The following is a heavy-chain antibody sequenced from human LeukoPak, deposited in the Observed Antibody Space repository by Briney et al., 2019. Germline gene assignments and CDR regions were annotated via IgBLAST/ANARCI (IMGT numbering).Heavy chain of an antibody. D-gene: IGHD3-16*01. V-gene: IGHV4-59*01. CDR2: IYYSGST. CDR1: GGSISSYY. Sequence: PSETLSLTCTVSGGSISSYYWSWIRQPPGKGLEWIGYIYYSGSTNYNPSLKSRVTISVDTSKNQFSLKLSSVTAADTAVYYCARDFGVDGFDYWGQGTLVTVSS. CDR3: ARDFGVDGFDY. J-gene: IGHJ4*02.